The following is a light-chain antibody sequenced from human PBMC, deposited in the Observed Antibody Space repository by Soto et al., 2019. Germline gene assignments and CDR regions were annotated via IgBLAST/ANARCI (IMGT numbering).Light chain of an antibody. CDR1: HSVSSS. CDR3: HQYNNWPRT. J-gene: IGKJ1*01. CDR2: SGS. Sequence: EILMTQSPATLSLSPGERTTLSCWARHSVSSSLAWYQHKPGQAPRLLIYSGSIRATGIPARFSGSGSGTNFTLTISSLQSEDFEIYYCHQYNNWPRTFGQGTKVDIK. V-gene: IGKV3-15*01.